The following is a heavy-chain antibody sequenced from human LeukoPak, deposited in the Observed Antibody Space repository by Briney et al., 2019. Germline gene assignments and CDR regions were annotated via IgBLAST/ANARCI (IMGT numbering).Heavy chain of an antibody. CDR1: GFTFSSYS. CDR2: ISGSSSYI. V-gene: IGHV3-21*01. Sequence: GGSLRLSCAASGFTFSSYSMNWVRQAPGKGLEWVSSISGSSSYIYYADSVKGRFTISRDNAKNSLYLQMNSLRAEDTAVYYCAKDRGSGYLDYWGQGTLVTVSS. D-gene: IGHD6-19*01. CDR3: AKDRGSGYLDY. J-gene: IGHJ4*02.